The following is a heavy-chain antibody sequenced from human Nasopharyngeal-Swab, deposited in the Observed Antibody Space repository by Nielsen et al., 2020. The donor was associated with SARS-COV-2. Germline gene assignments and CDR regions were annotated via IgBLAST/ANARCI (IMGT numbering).Heavy chain of an antibody. CDR3: ARDVAIVGATLDT. CDR1: GFIISTNA. D-gene: IGHD1-26*01. V-gene: IGHV3-48*02. CDR2: ICSSSSKS. J-gene: IGHJ5*02. Sequence: GGSLRLSCPASGFIISTNAIHWVRQAPGKGLDWLAFICSSSSKSYYTDSVKRRSTISRDNPKSSLFLQMNNLRDDGTDVYYCARDVAIVGATLDTWGQGTLVTVSS.